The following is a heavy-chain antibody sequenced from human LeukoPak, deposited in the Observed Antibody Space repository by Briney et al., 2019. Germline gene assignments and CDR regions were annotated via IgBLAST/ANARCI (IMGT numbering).Heavy chain of an antibody. CDR3: ARVRRTYYYYMDV. V-gene: IGHV4-39*07. Sequence: SETLSLTCAVSGASISGSGYYLGWIRQPPGKGLEWIGNIYYTGSTYYNPSLKSRVTISLDTSKNQFSLKLSSVTAADTAVYYCARVRRTYYYYMDVWGKGTTVTVSS. J-gene: IGHJ6*03. CDR2: IYYTGST. CDR1: GASISGSGYY.